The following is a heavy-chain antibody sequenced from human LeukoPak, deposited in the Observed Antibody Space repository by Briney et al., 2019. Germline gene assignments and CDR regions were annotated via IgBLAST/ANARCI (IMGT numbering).Heavy chain of an antibody. V-gene: IGHV4-59*01. D-gene: IGHD6-13*01. CDR3: ARVGSSWPHYYFDS. CDR1: GGSISSYY. J-gene: IGHJ4*02. Sequence: SETLSLTCTVSGGSISSYYWSWIRQPPGKGLEWIGYIYYSGSTNYNPSLKSRVTISVDTSKNQFSLKLSSVTAADTAVYYCARVGSSWPHYYFDSWGRGTLVTVSS. CDR2: IYYSGST.